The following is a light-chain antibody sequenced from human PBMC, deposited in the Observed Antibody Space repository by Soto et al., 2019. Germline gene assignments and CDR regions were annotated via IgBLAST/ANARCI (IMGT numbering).Light chain of an antibody. Sequence: QSVLTQPPSVSGAPGQRVTISCXGXSXXIGAGYDVHWYQQLPGTAPKLLIYGNSNRPSGVPDRFSGSKSGTSASLAITGLQAEDEADYYCQSYDSSLSGSVFGGGTKLTVL. CDR1: SXXIGAGYD. V-gene: IGLV1-40*01. CDR2: GNS. CDR3: QSYDSSLSGSV. J-gene: IGLJ2*01.